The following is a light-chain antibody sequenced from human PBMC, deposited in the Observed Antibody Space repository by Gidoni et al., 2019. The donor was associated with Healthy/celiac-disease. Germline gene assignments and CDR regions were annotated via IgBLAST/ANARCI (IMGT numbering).Light chain of an antibody. J-gene: IGKJ1*01. V-gene: IGKV3-11*01. CDR1: QSVSSY. CDR2: DAS. CDR3: QQRSNWPPWT. Sequence: IVLPQPPATLSLSPGERAPLSCRASQSVSSYLAWYQQKPGQAPRPLIYDASNRTTGIPARFSGSGSGTDFTLTISSLEPEDFAVYYCQQRSNWPPWTFGQGTKVEIK.